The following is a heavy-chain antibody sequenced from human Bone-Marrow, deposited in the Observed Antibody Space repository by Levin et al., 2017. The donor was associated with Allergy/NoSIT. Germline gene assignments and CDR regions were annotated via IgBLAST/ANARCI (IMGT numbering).Heavy chain of an antibody. Sequence: KHGESLKISCKGSGYSFTKYWIGWVRQTPGKGLEWMGIIYPGDSDTRNSPSFQGQVTVSVDKSINTAYLQWSSLKASDTAMYYCARGTDYGDSFDYGMDVWGQGTTVTVSS. V-gene: IGHV5-51*01. J-gene: IGHJ6*02. CDR2: IYPGDSDT. CDR3: ARGTDYGDSFDYGMDV. D-gene: IGHD4-17*01. CDR1: GYSFTKYW.